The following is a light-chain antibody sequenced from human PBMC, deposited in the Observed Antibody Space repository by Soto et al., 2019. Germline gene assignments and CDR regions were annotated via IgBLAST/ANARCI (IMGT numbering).Light chain of an antibody. V-gene: IGLV1-51*01. CDR2: DNN. Sequence: QSVLTQPPSVSAAPGQEDTISCSGSSSNIGNNYVSWHQQLPGTAPKLLIFDNNQRPSGIPDRFSGSKSGTSATLGITGLQTGDEADYYCGTWDSSLTAYVFGPGTKVTVL. CDR3: GTWDSSLTAYV. CDR1: SSNIGNNY. J-gene: IGLJ1*01.